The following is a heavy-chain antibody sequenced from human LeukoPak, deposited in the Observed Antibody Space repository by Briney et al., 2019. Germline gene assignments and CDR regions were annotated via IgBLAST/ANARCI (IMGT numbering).Heavy chain of an antibody. D-gene: IGHD6-13*01. CDR3: AQNLVAAAGDH. CDR2: IKPDGSVG. Sequence: GGSLRLSCAASGFTFSSYWMTWVRQAPGKGLEWVANIKPDGSVGYYVDSVRGRFIISRDNAGDSLYLQMNSLRVEDTAVYYCAQNLVAAAGDHWGQGTLLIVSS. J-gene: IGHJ4*02. CDR1: GFTFSSYW. V-gene: IGHV3-7*01.